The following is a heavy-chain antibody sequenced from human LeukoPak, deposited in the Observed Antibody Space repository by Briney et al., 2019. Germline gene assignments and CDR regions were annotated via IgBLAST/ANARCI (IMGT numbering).Heavy chain of an antibody. J-gene: IGHJ6*02. V-gene: IGHV5-10-1*01. CDR2: IDPSDSYT. CDR1: GYSFTNYW. CDR3: ARHLPYYDFWGGYDRYYGMDV. Sequence: GESLKISCKGSGYSFTNYWISWVRPMRGERLEWMGSIDPSDSYTNYSPSFQGHVTISAAKSISTPYLQWSSLTASDTAMYYCARHLPYYDFWGGYDRYYGMDVWGQGTTVTVSS. D-gene: IGHD3-3*01.